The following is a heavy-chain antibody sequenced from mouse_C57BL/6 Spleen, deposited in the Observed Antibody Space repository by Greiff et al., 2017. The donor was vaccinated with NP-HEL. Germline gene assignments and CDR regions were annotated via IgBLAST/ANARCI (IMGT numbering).Heavy chain of an antibody. V-gene: IGHV1-9*01. CDR1: GYTFTGYC. J-gene: IGHJ1*03. Sequence: QVQLKESGAELMKPGASVTLSCKATGYTFTGYCIERVKQSPAHGLEWIGEILPGSGSTNYNEKFKGKATFTADTSSNTAYMQLSSLATEDSAIYCCGSSGDSYYGYFDVWGTGTTVTVSS. D-gene: IGHD2-12*01. CDR2: ILPGSGST. CDR3: GSSGDSYYGYFDV.